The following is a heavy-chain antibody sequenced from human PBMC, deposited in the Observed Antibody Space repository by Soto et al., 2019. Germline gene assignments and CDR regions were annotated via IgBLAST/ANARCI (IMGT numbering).Heavy chain of an antibody. Sequence: ASVKVSCKASGYTFTGYYIHWVRQAPGQGLEWMGWVDPNGGGSNSAQKFQGSVTMTWDTSITTAYLDLTRLTTNDTATYFCATWVDYGDFEGFDFWGQGTLVTVSS. V-gene: IGHV1-2*04. D-gene: IGHD4-17*01. J-gene: IGHJ4*02. CDR2: VDPNGGGS. CDR3: ATWVDYGDFEGFDF. CDR1: GYTFTGYY.